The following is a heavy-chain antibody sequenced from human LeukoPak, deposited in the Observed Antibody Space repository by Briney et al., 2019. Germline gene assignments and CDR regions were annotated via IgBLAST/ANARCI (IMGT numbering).Heavy chain of an antibody. CDR1: GYTFTSYG. D-gene: IGHD6-19*01. Sequence: ASVKVSCKASGYTFTSYGISWVRQAPGQGLEWMGWISACNGNTNYAQKLQGRVTMTTDTSTSTAYMELRSLTSDDTAVYYCATSSSGWSYDAFDIWGQGTMVTVSS. CDR3: ATSSSGWSYDAFDI. J-gene: IGHJ3*02. CDR2: ISACNGNT. V-gene: IGHV1-18*01.